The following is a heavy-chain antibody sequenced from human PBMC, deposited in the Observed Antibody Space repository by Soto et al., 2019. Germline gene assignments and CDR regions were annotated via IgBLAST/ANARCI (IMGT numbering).Heavy chain of an antibody. CDR1: GYSISSGYY. V-gene: IGHV4-38-2*02. CDR3: ARDCPLGSGRYSTNWFDP. J-gene: IGHJ5*02. Sequence: SETLSLTCAVSGYSISSGYYWGWIRQPPGKGLEWIGSIYHSGSTYYNPSLKSRVTISVDTSKNQFSLKLSSVTAADTAVYYCARDCPLGSGRYSTNWFDPCGQGTLVTVSS. D-gene: IGHD3-10*01. CDR2: IYHSGST.